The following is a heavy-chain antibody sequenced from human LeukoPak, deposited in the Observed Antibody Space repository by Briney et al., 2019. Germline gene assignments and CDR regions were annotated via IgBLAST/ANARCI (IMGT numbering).Heavy chain of an antibody. CDR2: IYYSGST. V-gene: IGHV4-59*12. CDR3: ARRFPWYFDL. J-gene: IGHJ2*01. CDR1: SGSISKYY. Sequence: PSETLSLTCTGSSGSISKYYWSWIRQSPGKGLEWIGYIYYSGSTTYNPSLKSRVTMSVDMSKNQLSLKLSSVTAADTAVYYCARRFPWYFDLWGRGTLVTVSS.